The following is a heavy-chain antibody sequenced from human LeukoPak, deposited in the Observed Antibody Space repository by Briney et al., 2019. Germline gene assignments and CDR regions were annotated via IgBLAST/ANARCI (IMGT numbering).Heavy chain of an antibody. CDR2: ISSSSSYI. J-gene: IGHJ6*03. D-gene: IGHD2-2*01. V-gene: IGHV3-21*01. CDR3: AREEIVVVPATYYYYYYMDV. Sequence: AGGSLRLSCAASGFAFSDYSMTWVRQAPGKGLEWVSSISSSSSYIYYADSVKGRFTISRDNAKNSLYLQMNSLRAEDTAVYYCAREEIVVVPATYYYYYYMDVWGKGTTVTVSS. CDR1: GFAFSDYS.